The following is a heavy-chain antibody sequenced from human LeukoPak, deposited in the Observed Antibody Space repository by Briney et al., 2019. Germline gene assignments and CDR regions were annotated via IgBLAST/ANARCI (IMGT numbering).Heavy chain of an antibody. J-gene: IGHJ4*02. CDR2: ISSSSSYT. D-gene: IGHD3-10*01. CDR3: ARDRGDGDYFDY. V-gene: IGHV3-11*06. Sequence: GGSLRLSCAASGFTFSDYYMSWIRQAPGKGLEWVPYISSSSSYTNYADSVKGRFTISRDNAKNSLYLQMNSLRAEDTAVYYCARDRGDGDYFDYWGQGTLVTVSS. CDR1: GFTFSDYY.